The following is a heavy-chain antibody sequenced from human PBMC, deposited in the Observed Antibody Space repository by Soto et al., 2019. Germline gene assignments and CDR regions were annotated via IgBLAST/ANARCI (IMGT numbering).Heavy chain of an antibody. CDR2: IYYSGST. CDR3: ARRGSSFDNWFDP. D-gene: IGHD6-13*01. CDR1: GGSISSSSYY. V-gene: IGHV4-39*01. J-gene: IGHJ5*02. Sequence: QLQLQESGPGLVKPSETLSLTCTVSGGSISSSSYYWGWIRQPPGKGLEWIGSIYYSGSTYYNPSLKSRVTISVDTYKNQFSLKLSSVTAADTAVYYCARRGSSFDNWFDPWGQGTLVTVSS.